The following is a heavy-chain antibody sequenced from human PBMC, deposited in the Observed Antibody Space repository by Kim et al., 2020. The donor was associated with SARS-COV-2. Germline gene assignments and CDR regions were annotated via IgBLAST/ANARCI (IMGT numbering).Heavy chain of an antibody. CDR3: ARDRIETDFWSGYTNWFDP. CDR1: GFTFSSYS. J-gene: IGHJ5*02. CDR2: ISSSSSYI. Sequence: GGSLRLSCAASGFTFSSYSMNWVRQAPGKGLEWVSSISSSSSYIYYADSVKGRFTISRDNAKNSLYLQMNSLRAEDTAVYYCARDRIETDFWSGYTNWFDPWGQGTLVTVSS. V-gene: IGHV3-21*01. D-gene: IGHD3-3*01.